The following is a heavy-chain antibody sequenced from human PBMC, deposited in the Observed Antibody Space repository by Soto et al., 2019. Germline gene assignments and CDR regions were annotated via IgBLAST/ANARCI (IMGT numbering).Heavy chain of an antibody. V-gene: IGHV1-69*02. J-gene: IGHJ3*02. CDR2: IIPILGIA. CDR3: ARGKWDIVVVVAAPDALDI. D-gene: IGHD2-15*01. Sequence: PVKPSSKASGGTYSCYTISWARQDPGQGLEWMGRIIPILGIANYAQKFQGRVTITADKSTSTAYMELSSLRSEDTAVYYCARGKWDIVVVVAAPDALDIWGEGTMGTGSS. CDR1: GGTYSCYT.